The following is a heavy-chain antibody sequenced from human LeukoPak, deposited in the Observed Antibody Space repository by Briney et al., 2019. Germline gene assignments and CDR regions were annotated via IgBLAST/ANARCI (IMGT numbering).Heavy chain of an antibody. CDR2: ISGSGGST. V-gene: IGHV3-23*01. D-gene: IGHD2-15*01. CDR1: GFTFSSYA. J-gene: IGHJ3*02. Sequence: GASLRLSCAASGFTFSSYAMSWVRQAPGKGLEWVSGISGSGGSTYYADAVTGRFTISRDNSKNTLYLQMNSLRVEDTAVYYCAKDLWSGGSCRDAFDIWGQGTMVTVSS. CDR3: AKDLWSGGSCRDAFDI.